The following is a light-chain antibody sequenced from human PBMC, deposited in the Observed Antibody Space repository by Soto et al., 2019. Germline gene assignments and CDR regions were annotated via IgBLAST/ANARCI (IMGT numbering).Light chain of an antibody. J-gene: IGKJ5*01. Sequence: IQMTQSPSTLSASVGDRVTITCRASQSISSWWAWYQQKPGKAPKLLFLAASSLESGVPPSFSGSRSGTDLTLTISSMQQEDFATSYCHQRYSTQITFGQGTRVEIK. CDR2: AAS. V-gene: IGKV1-5*01. CDR1: QSISSW. CDR3: HQRYSTQIT.